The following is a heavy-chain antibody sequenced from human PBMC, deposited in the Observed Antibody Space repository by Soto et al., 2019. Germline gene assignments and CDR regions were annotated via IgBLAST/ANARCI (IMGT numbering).Heavy chain of an antibody. CDR3: ARAARCCSLYDYYGMDV. D-gene: IGHD2-15*01. CDR2: ISYDGSNK. Sequence: QVQLVESGGGVVQPGRSLRLSCAASGFTFSSYAMHWVRQAPGKGLEWVAVISYDGSNKYYADSVKGRFTISRDNSKNTLYLQMNSLRAEDTAVYYCARAARCCSLYDYYGMDVWGQGTTVTVSS. CDR1: GFTFSSYA. J-gene: IGHJ6*02. V-gene: IGHV3-30-3*01.